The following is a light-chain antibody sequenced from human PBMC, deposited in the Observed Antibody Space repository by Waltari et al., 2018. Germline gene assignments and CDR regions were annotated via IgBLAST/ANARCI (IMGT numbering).Light chain of an antibody. CDR1: QSINSY. CDR3: QQSYGTPLYT. CDR2: AAS. J-gene: IGKJ2*01. V-gene: IGKV1-39*01. Sequence: DIQMTQSPSSLSASVGDRVTIACRASQSINSYLNWYQQKPGKAPKLLIYAASTLQSGVPSRFSGSRSGTDFTLTISSLQLEDFATYYCQQSYGTPLYTFGQGTKLEI.